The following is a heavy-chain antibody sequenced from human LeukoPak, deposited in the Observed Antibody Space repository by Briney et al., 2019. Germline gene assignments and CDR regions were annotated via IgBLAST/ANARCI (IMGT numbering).Heavy chain of an antibody. CDR3: AKDMHYDSSGYYDGGFDY. CDR2: ISWNSGSI. Sequence: GGSLRLSCAASGFTFDDYAMHWVRQAPGKGLEWVSGISWNSGSIGYADSVKGRFTISRDNAKNSLYLQMNSLRAEDTALYYCAKDMHYDSSGYYDGGFDYWGQGTLVTVSP. V-gene: IGHV3-9*01. D-gene: IGHD3-22*01. J-gene: IGHJ4*02. CDR1: GFTFDDYA.